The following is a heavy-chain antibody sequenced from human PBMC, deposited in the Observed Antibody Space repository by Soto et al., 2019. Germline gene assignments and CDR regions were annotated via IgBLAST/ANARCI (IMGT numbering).Heavy chain of an antibody. J-gene: IGHJ6*02. CDR1: GGTFSSYA. CDR2: IIPIFGTA. V-gene: IGHV1-69*06. D-gene: IGHD3-3*01. CDR3: ASGPFYDFWSGGGYYYYGMDV. Sequence: GASVKVSCKASGGTFSSYAISWVLQAPGQGLEWMGGIIPIFGTANYAQKFQGRVTITADKSTSTAYMELSSLRSEDTAVYYCASGPFYDFWSGGGYYYYGMDVWGQGTTVTVSS.